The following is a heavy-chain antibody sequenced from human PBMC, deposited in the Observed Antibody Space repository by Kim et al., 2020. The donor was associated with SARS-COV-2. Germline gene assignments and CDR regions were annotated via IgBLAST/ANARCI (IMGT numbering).Heavy chain of an antibody. CDR1: GFTFSSYE. Sequence: GGSLRLSCAASGFTFSSYEMNWVRQAPGKGLEWVSYISSSGSTIYYADSVKGRFTISRDNAKNSLYLQMNSLRAEDTAVYYCARDRSVSYGPYYYGMDVWGQGTTVTVPS. V-gene: IGHV3-48*03. CDR2: ISSSGSTI. D-gene: IGHD5-18*01. J-gene: IGHJ6*02. CDR3: ARDRSVSYGPYYYGMDV.